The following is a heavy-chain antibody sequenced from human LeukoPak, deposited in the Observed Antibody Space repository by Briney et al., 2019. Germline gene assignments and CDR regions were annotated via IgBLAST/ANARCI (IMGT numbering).Heavy chain of an antibody. V-gene: IGHV3-48*01. J-gene: IGHJ5*02. CDR2: ISSSSSTI. CDR1: GFTFSSYS. CDR3: ARSTIWGRFDP. Sequence: QSGGSLRLSCAASGFTFSSYSMNWVRQAPGKGLEWVSYISSSSSTIYYADSVKGRFTISRDNAKNSLYLQMNSLRAEDTAVYYCARSTIWGRFDPWGQGTLVTVSS. D-gene: IGHD3-16*01.